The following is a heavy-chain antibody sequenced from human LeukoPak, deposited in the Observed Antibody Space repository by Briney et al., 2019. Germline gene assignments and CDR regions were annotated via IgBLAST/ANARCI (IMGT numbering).Heavy chain of an antibody. CDR1: EFTFRSYA. CDR2: ISYDGSDK. CDR3: TRGKQFVSDS. V-gene: IGHV3-30*04. Sequence: GRSLRLSCAASEFTFRSYAMHWVRQAPGKGLEWVAVISYDGSDKYYADSVKGRFTISRDNSRNTLSLQLNSQTTEDTAVYYCTRGKQFVSDSWGQGTLVTVSS. D-gene: IGHD6-6*01. J-gene: IGHJ4*02.